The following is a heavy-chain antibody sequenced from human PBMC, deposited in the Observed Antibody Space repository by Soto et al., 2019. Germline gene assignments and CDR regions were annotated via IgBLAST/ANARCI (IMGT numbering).Heavy chain of an antibody. CDR3: ARAVSSATYYDCIGY. CDR1: GFDISTYG. V-gene: IGHV3-33*01. Sequence: GGSLRLSCEASGFDISTYGLDWVRQAPGKGLEWLAFIWYDGSNQHYAASVKGRFTISRDNSRNTLYLQMNNLRAADTAVYFCARAVSSATYYDCIGYWGRGTLVTVSS. CDR2: IWYDGSNQ. J-gene: IGHJ4*02. D-gene: IGHD1-26*01.